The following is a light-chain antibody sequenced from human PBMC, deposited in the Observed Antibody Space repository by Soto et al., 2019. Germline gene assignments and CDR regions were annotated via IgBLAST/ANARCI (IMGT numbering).Light chain of an antibody. CDR2: EGT. V-gene: IGLV2-23*01. CDR3: CSYAGDYMFV. Sequence: QSALTQPASVSGSPGQSITISCTGTSSDVGGYNYVSWYQQHPGKAPKLMIYEGTKRPSGVSDRFSGSKSDNTASPTISGLQAEDEGDYYCCSYAGDYMFVFGTGTKLTVL. J-gene: IGLJ1*01. CDR1: SSDVGGYNY.